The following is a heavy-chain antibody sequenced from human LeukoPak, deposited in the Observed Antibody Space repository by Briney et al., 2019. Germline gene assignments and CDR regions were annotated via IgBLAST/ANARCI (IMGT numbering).Heavy chain of an antibody. CDR2: TDHSGTT. Sequence: SETLSLTCAVYGGSFSGYFWSWIRQTPGKGLEWIGETDHSGTTNYNPSLKCRVIISPDTSKSQFSLKVNSVTAADTAVYYCARAYKASPLHNAIDSWGQGTLVTVSS. CDR3: ARAYKASPLHNAIDS. V-gene: IGHV4-34*01. CDR1: GGSFSGYF. D-gene: IGHD1-14*01. J-gene: IGHJ4*02.